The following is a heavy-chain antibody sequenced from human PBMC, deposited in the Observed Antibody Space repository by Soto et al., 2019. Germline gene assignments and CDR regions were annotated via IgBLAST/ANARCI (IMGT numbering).Heavy chain of an antibody. J-gene: IGHJ5*02. D-gene: IGHD3-22*01. V-gene: IGHV3-73*02. Sequence: EVQLVESGGGLVQPGGSLKLSCVASGFTFSDSDINWVRQASGKGLEWVGRIRSKGDNYATAYAAAVNGRFTTSRDDSKNTAYLQMNSLKIEDTAVYFCTSATTIVVWASFDPWGQGTLVTVSS. CDR3: TSATTIVVWASFDP. CDR2: IRSKGDNYAT. CDR1: GFTFSDSD.